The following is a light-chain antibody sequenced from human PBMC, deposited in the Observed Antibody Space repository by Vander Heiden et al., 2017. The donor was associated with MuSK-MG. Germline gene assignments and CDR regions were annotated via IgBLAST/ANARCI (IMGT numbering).Light chain of an antibody. V-gene: IGKV3-20*01. CDR3: QQYGSSPRT. Sequence: EIVLTQSPRTLSLSPGASATLTCRASQSLSTSYLAWYQQKPGQAPRLLIYGASNRDTGISDRFSGSGSGTDFTLTISRVEPEDAAVYYCQQYGSSPRTFGQGTKVEIK. J-gene: IGKJ1*01. CDR1: QSLSTSY. CDR2: GAS.